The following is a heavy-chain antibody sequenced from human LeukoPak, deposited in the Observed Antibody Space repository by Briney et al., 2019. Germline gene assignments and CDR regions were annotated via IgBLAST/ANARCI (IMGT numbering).Heavy chain of an antibody. CDR2: IYYSGST. Sequence: EPSETLSLTCTVSGGSISSYYWSWIRQPPGKGLEWIGYIYYSGSTNYNPSLKSRVTISVDTSKNQFSLKLSSVTAADTAVYYCARDFPAAGTDYYYMDVWGKGTTVTISS. CDR1: GGSISSYY. D-gene: IGHD6-13*01. V-gene: IGHV4-59*01. CDR3: ARDFPAAGTDYYYMDV. J-gene: IGHJ6*03.